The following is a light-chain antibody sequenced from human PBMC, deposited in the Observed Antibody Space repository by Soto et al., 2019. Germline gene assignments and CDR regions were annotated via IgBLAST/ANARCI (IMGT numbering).Light chain of an antibody. Sequence: IQMTQSPSSLSASVGDTVTVTCRASQGIRNYLNWFQQKPGKAPKRLIYVASTLQSGFPSRFIGSGSRTEFTLTISSLQPEDSATYYCLQHNTYPYTFGQGTKLEIK. CDR2: VAS. V-gene: IGKV1-17*01. CDR1: QGIRNY. CDR3: LQHNTYPYT. J-gene: IGKJ2*01.